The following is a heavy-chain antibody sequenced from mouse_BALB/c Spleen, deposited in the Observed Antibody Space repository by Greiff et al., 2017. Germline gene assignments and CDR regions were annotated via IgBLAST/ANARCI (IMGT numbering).Heavy chain of an antibody. V-gene: IGHV1-69*01. D-gene: IGHD1-1*01. Sequence: QVQLQQSGAELVMPGASVKMSCKASGYTFTDYWMHWVKQRPGQGLEWIGAIDTSDSYTSYNQKFKGKATLTVDESSSTAYMQLSSLTSEDSAVYYCARSRDYYGSSHYYAMDYWGQGTSVTVSS. CDR3: ARSRDYYGSSHYYAMDY. CDR1: GYTFTDYW. J-gene: IGHJ4*01. CDR2: IDTSDSYT.